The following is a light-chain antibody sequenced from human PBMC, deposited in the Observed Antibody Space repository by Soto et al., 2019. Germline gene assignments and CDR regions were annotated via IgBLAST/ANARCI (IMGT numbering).Light chain of an antibody. CDR1: QGISNY. J-gene: IGKJ4*01. Sequence: DIQMTQSPSSLSASVGDRVTITCRASQGISNYLTWYQQKAGKVPKVLIYSASTLQPGVPSRFTGSGSGTDFTLTISSLQPEDVATYYCQKYNRAPLTFGGGTKVEIK. CDR2: SAS. CDR3: QKYNRAPLT. V-gene: IGKV1-27*01.